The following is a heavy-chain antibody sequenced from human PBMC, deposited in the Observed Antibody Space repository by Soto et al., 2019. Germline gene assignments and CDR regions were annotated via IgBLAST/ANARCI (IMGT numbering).Heavy chain of an antibody. CDR2: LNYDGNNT. CDR1: GFTFRDYW. CDR3: ARDSGAGLDV. D-gene: IGHD3-10*01. J-gene: IGHJ6*02. Sequence: EVQLVESGGGLVQPGGSLRLSCAASGFTFRDYWMNWVRQPPGKGLVWVSRLNYDGNNTRYADSVKGRFTISRDNAKNTLYLQIDSLRAEDTAVYYCARDSGAGLDVWGQGTTVTVSS. V-gene: IGHV3-74*01.